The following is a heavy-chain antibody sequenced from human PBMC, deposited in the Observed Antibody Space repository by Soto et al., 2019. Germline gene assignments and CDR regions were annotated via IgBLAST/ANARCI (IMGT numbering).Heavy chain of an antibody. CDR1: GYRFSSYW. CDR3: ARQGSNGAYYYYGMDV. Sequence: GESLKISCKVSGYRFSSYWIAWVRQTPGKGLEWMGIIYPGDSDTRYSPSFQGQVTMSVDKSNNTAYLHWSSLKASDTAMYYCARQGSNGAYYYYGMDVWGQGTTVTVS. CDR2: IYPGDSDT. V-gene: IGHV5-51*01. D-gene: IGHD2-8*01. J-gene: IGHJ6*02.